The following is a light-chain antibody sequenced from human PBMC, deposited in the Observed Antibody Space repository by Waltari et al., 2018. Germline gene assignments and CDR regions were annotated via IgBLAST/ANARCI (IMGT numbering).Light chain of an antibody. Sequence: QSALTHPASVSGSPGQSIPIPCLGTTVDVGFYNYVSWYQQHPGKAPKLMIYDVSERPSGVSNRFSGSKSGNTASLTISGLQAEDEADYYCNSYAGSSSWVFGGGTKLTVL. V-gene: IGLV2-14*01. CDR2: DVS. J-gene: IGLJ3*02. CDR1: TVDVGFYNY. CDR3: NSYAGSSSWV.